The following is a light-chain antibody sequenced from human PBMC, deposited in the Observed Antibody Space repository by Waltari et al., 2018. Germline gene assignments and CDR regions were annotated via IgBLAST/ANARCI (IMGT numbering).Light chain of an antibody. CDR1: QSVSRA. V-gene: IGKV3-20*01. Sequence: EIVLTQSLGPLSLSPGERATLSGRASQSVSRALAWYQQKPGQAPRLLIYSASTSATGVPDRFSGSGSVTDFSLTISRLDPEDFAVYYCQHYVNLPVTFGQGTKVEI. CDR3: QHYVNLPVT. J-gene: IGKJ1*01. CDR2: SAS.